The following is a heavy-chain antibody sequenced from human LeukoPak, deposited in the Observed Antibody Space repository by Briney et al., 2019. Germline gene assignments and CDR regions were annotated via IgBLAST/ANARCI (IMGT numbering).Heavy chain of an antibody. CDR1: GGSISSYY. D-gene: IGHD3-10*01. CDR2: IYYSGST. V-gene: IGHV4-59*08. Sequence: PSETLSLTCTVSGGSISSYYWSWIRQPPGKGLEWIGYIYYSGSTNYNPSLKSRVTISVDTSKNQFSPKLSSVTAADTAVYYCARHTVRLGAFDIWGQGTMVTVSS. CDR3: ARHTVRLGAFDI. J-gene: IGHJ3*02.